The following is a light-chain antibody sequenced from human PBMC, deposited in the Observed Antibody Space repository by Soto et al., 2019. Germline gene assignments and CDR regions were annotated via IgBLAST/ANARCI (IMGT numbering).Light chain of an antibody. J-gene: IGKJ1*01. V-gene: IGKV3-20*01. CDR3: QQSGSSPLT. CDR2: GAS. CDR1: QSVSSSY. Sequence: EIVLTQSPGTLSLSPGERATLSCRASQSVSSSYLAWYQQKPGQAPSLLIYGASSRATGIPDRFSGSGSGTDFTLTISRLEPEDFAVYYCQQSGSSPLTFGQGTKVEIK.